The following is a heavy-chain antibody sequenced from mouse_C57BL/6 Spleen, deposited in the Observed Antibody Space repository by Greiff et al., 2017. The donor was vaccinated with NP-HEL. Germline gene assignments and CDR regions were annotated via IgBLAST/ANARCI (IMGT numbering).Heavy chain of an antibody. CDR3: TRDRDRSGYAFAY. D-gene: IGHD3-2*02. CDR1: GYTFTDYE. Sequence: QVQLQQSGAELVRPGASVTLSCKASGYTFTDYEMHWVKQTPVHGLEWIGAIDPETGGTSYNQKFKGKAILTADKSSSTAYMELRSLTSEDSAVYYCTRDRDRSGYAFAYWGNATLVTVSA. J-gene: IGHJ3*01. CDR2: IDPETGGT. V-gene: IGHV1-15*01.